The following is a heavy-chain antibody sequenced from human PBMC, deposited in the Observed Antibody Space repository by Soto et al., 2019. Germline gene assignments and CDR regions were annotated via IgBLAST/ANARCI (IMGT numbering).Heavy chain of an antibody. Sequence: QLQLQESGPGLVKPSETLSLTCTVSGGSISSSSYYWGWIRQPPGKGLEWIGTIYYTGSTFYNPSLQSRVTISVDTSKNQFSLKLSSVTAADTAVYYCAKESRSSSYTSGPHWGQGTMVTVSS. CDR2: IYYTGST. D-gene: IGHD3-22*01. CDR3: AKESRSSSYTSGPH. V-gene: IGHV4-39*01. J-gene: IGHJ3*01. CDR1: GGSISSSSYY.